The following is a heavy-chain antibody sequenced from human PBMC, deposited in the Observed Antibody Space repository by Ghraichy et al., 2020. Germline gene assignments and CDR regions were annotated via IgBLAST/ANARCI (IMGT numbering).Heavy chain of an antibody. J-gene: IGHJ4*02. CDR1: GITFGTNS. CDR3: ARDLPTAPAGTKYCFDF. Sequence: GGSLRLTCVASGITFGTNSMNWVRQAPGKGMEWISYISGSGSVIYYADSVKGRFTISRDNAKNSLYLQMNSLRAEDTAVYYCARDLPTAPAGTKYCFDFWGQGTLVTVSS. V-gene: IGHV3-48*01. D-gene: IGHD6-13*01. CDR2: ISGSGSVI.